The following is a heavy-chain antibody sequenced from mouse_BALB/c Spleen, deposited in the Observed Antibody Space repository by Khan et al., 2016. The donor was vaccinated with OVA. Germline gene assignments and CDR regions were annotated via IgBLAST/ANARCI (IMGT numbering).Heavy chain of an antibody. CDR2: IWGGGGT. CDR3: ARTYYRYDGYYAMDY. J-gene: IGHJ4*01. Sequence: QVQLKQSGPGLVAPSQSLSITCTVSGFSLPRYNIHWVRQPPGKGLEWLGMIWGGGGTDYNSTLKSRLIIRKDNAKSQVLLKMNSLQTDDTAMYYCARTYYRYDGYYAMDYWGQGTSVTVSS. CDR1: GFSLPRYN. V-gene: IGHV2-6-4*01. D-gene: IGHD2-14*01.